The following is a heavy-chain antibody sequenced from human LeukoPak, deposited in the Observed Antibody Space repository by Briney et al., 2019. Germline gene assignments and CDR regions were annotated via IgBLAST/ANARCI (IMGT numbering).Heavy chain of an antibody. D-gene: IGHD6-13*01. Sequence: QPGRSLRLSCAASGFTFSSYGTHWVRQAPGKGLEWVAVIWYGGSNKYYADSVKGRFTISRDNSKNTLYLQMNSLRAEDTAVYYCARERRQQLAQTLYAFDIWGQGTMVTVSS. CDR1: GFTFSSYG. CDR3: ARERRQQLAQTLYAFDI. J-gene: IGHJ3*02. V-gene: IGHV3-33*08. CDR2: IWYGGSNK.